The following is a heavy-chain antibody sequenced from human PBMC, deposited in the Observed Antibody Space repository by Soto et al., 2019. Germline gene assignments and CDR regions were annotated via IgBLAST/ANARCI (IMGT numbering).Heavy chain of an antibody. J-gene: IGHJ5*02. Sequence: QVQLQESGPGLVKPSETLSLTCTVSGASISGFYWSWIRKSAGQGLEWIGRIYATGTNDYNPSLKRRVIMSVDTSKKQFTLKLRYVTAADTAVYYCVRDGTKTLRDGFDPWGQGISVTVSA. CDR2: IYATGTN. CDR3: VRDGTKTLRDGFDP. D-gene: IGHD1-1*01. CDR1: GASISGFY. V-gene: IGHV4-4*07.